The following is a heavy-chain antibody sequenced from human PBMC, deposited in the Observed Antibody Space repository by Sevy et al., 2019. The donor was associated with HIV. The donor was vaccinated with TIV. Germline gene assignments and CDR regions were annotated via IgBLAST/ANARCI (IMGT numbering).Heavy chain of an antibody. Sequence: GGSLRLSCAASGFTFSYSGMHWVRQAPGKGLEWVTFIQFDGSSQYYAESVKGRFTILRDNTKNTLYLQMNSLRRDDTAVYYCAKNRAAVALGGFDYWGQGALVTVS. J-gene: IGHJ4*02. CDR3: AKNRAAVALGGFDY. D-gene: IGHD3-10*01. CDR1: GFTFSYSG. V-gene: IGHV3-30*02. CDR2: IQFDGSSQ.